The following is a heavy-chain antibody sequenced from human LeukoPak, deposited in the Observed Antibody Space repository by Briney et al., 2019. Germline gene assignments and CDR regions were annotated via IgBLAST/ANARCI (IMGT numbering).Heavy chain of an antibody. J-gene: IGHJ6*02. V-gene: IGHV4-30-2*01. Sequence: SETLSLTCAVSGGSISSGGYSWSWIRQPPGKGLEWIGYIYHSGSTYYNPSLKSRVTISVDRSKNQFSLKLSSVTAADTAVYYCARRSIAARSGRNYYYGIDVWGQGTTVTVSS. CDR1: GGSISSGGYS. CDR2: IYHSGST. D-gene: IGHD6-6*01. CDR3: ARRSIAARSGRNYYYGIDV.